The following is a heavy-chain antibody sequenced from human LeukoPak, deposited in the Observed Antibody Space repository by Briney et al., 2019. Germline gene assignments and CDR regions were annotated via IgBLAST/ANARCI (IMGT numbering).Heavy chain of an antibody. CDR3: ARYRPTKTAFDV. J-gene: IGHJ3*01. V-gene: IGHV4-34*10. CDR1: GGSLSGYY. CDR2: INHSGST. Sequence: SETLSLTCAVSGGSLSGYYWTWIRQPPGKGLEWIGEINHSGSTSYNPSLKSRVTISVDTSKKQFFLKLNSVTAADTAVYYCARYRPTKTAFDVWGQGTMVTVSS.